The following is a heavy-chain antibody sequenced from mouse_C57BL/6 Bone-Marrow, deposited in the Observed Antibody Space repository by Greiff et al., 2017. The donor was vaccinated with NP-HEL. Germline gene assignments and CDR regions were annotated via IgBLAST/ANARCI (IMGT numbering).Heavy chain of an antibody. J-gene: IGHJ3*01. Sequence: QVQLQQSGAELVRPGSSVKLSCKASGYTFTSYWMHWVKQRPIQGLEWIGNIDPSDSETHYNQKFKDKATLTVDKSSSTAYMQLSSLTSEDSAVYYCARRGVYDGYSLAWFAYWGQGTLVTVSA. D-gene: IGHD2-3*01. CDR1: GYTFTSYW. CDR2: IDPSDSET. V-gene: IGHV1-52*01. CDR3: ARRGVYDGYSLAWFAY.